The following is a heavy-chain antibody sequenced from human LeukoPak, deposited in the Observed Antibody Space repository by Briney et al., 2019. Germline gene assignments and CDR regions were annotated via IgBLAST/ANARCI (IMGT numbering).Heavy chain of an antibody. CDR2: ISSSGSTI. CDR1: GFTFSSYE. J-gene: IGHJ6*02. CDR3: ARDSRFTMVRGGDGMDV. V-gene: IGHV3-48*03. Sequence: GGSLRLSCAASGFTFSSYEMNWVRQAPGKGLEWVSYISSSGSTIYYADSVKGRFTISRDNAKNSLYLQMNSLRAEDTAVYYYARDSRFTMVRGGDGMDVWGQGTTVTVSS. D-gene: IGHD3-10*01.